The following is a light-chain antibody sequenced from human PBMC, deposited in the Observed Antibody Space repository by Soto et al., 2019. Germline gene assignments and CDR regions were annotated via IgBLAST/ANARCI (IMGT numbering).Light chain of an antibody. CDR3: QHYGSSPRT. CDR2: GAS. V-gene: IGKV3-15*01. CDR1: QSVSSN. Sequence: EIVMTQSPCTLSVSPGERATLSCRASQSVSSNLAWYQQKPGQAPRLLIYGASTRATGIPARFSGSGSGTEFNLTISRLEPEDFAMYYCQHYGSSPRTFGQGTKVDIK. J-gene: IGKJ1*01.